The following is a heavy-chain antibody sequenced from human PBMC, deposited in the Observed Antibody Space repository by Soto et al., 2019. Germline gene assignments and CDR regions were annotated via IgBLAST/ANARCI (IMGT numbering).Heavy chain of an antibody. J-gene: IGHJ3*01. Sequence: QVQLVESGGGVVQPGRSLRLSCAASGFTFSSYSMHWVRQAPGKGLEWVAVISYDGSNKYYADSVKGRFTISRDNSKNTLYLQMNSLRAEDTAVYYCAREYGIGGAVFDYWGQGAMVTVSS. CDR1: GFTFSSYS. CDR2: ISYDGSNK. V-gene: IGHV3-30-3*01. CDR3: AREYGIGGAVFDY. D-gene: IGHD2-21*01.